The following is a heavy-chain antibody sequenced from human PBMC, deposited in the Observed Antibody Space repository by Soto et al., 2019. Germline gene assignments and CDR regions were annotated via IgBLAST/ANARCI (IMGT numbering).Heavy chain of an antibody. CDR1: GGSISSGGYY. D-gene: IGHD3-22*01. J-gene: IGHJ3*02. CDR3: ARAGGMLGSSYYYDSSGTEQYAFDS. Sequence: SETLSLTCTVSGGSISSGGYYWSWIRQHPGKGLEWIGYIYYSGSTYYNPSLKSRVTISVDTSNNQFSLKLSSVTAADTAVYYCARAGGMLGSSYYYDSSGTEQYAFDSWGQGTMVTGSS. V-gene: IGHV4-31*03. CDR2: IYYSGST.